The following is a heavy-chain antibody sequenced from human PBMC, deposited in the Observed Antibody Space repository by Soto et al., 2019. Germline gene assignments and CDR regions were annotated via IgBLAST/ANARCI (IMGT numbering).Heavy chain of an antibody. CDR1: GASITGSFF. CDR2: FSLSGTT. CDR3: ARGMTPPGAPAWYYFDS. D-gene: IGHD2-8*02. J-gene: IGHJ4*02. V-gene: IGHV4-4*07. Sequence: TLSLTCTVSGASITGSFFWSWIRQPAGKGLEWIGRFSLSGTTNYNPSLRSRVTMSADVSKNQFSLRLTSVTAADTALYYCARGMTPPGAPAWYYFDSWGQGTLVTVSS.